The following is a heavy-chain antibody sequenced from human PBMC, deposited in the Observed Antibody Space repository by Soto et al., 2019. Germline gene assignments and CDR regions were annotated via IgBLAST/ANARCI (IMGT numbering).Heavy chain of an antibody. Sequence: PSETLSLTCTVSGGSISSYYWSWIRQPPGKGLEWIGYIYYSGSTNYNPSLKSRVTISVDTSKNQFSLKLSSVTAADTAVYYCARAAVRGRYYFDYWGQGTLVTVS. V-gene: IGHV4-59*01. J-gene: IGHJ4*02. CDR3: ARAAVRGRYYFDY. CDR1: GGSISSYY. CDR2: IYYSGST. D-gene: IGHD3-10*01.